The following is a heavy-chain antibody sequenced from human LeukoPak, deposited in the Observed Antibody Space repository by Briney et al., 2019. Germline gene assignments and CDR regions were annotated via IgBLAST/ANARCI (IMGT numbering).Heavy chain of an antibody. CDR1: GFTFSSYA. J-gene: IGHJ5*02. V-gene: IGHV3-23*01. D-gene: IGHD3-3*01. CDR3: AKDHDFWSPGGWFDP. Sequence: GGSLRLSCAASGFTFSSYAMSWVRQAPGKGLEWVSTISGSGGSTYYADSVKGRFTISRDNSKNTLYLQMNSLRAEDTAVYYCAKDHDFWSPGGWFDPWGQGTLVTVSS. CDR2: ISGSGGST.